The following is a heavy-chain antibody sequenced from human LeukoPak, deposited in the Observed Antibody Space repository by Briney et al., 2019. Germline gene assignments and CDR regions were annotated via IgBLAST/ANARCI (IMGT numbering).Heavy chain of an antibody. V-gene: IGHV3-43*01. CDR1: GFTFNDYT. CDR2: ILWDGGSP. Sequence: TGGSLRLSCAASGFTFNDYTMYWVRQAPGKALEWVSLILWDGGSPQYADSVKGRFTISRDNSKSSLYLQMNNLRLEDTALYYCAKDRWVGRSASCFDSWGQGALVTVSS. J-gene: IGHJ5*01. CDR3: AKDRWVGRSASCFDS. D-gene: IGHD2-2*01.